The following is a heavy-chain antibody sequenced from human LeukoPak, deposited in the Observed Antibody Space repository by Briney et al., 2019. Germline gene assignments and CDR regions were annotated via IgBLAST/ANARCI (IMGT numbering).Heavy chain of an antibody. V-gene: IGHV3-23*01. CDR2: ISGNGGST. CDR3: AKDIHYDSSGYYYEGAFDI. D-gene: IGHD3-22*01. J-gene: IGHJ3*02. Sequence: TGGSLRLSCAASGFTFSSCAMSWVRQAPGKGLEWVSTISGNGGSTYYADSVKGRFTISRDNSKNTLYLQMNSLRAEDTAVYFCAKDIHYDSSGYYYEGAFDIWGQGTMVTVSS. CDR1: GFTFSSCA.